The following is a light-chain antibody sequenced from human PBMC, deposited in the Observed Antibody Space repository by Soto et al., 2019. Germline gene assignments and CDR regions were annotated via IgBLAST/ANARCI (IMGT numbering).Light chain of an antibody. CDR2: EGS. V-gene: IGLV2-23*01. CDR1: SSDVGSYNL. CDR3: CSFAGSSTYV. Sequence: QSALAQPASVSGSPGQSITISCTGTSSDVGSYNLVSWYQHHPGKAPKLMIYEGSKRPSGVSNRFSGSKSGNTASLTISGLQAEDEADYYCCSFAGSSTYVFGTGTKVNVL. J-gene: IGLJ1*01.